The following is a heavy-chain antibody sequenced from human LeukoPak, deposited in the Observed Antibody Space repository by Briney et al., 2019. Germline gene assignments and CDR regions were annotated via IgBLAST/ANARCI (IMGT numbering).Heavy chain of an antibody. CDR3: ARDPHALDF. V-gene: IGHV3-48*01. Sequence: GGSLRLSCTASGFSSSSYSMNWVRQAPEKGLEWVAYIAYTNTIHYADSVRGRFAISRDNAKNSLYLQLNSLRAEDSAVYYCARDPHALDFWGQGTLVTVSS. CDR1: GFSSSSYS. CDR2: IAYTNTI. J-gene: IGHJ4*02.